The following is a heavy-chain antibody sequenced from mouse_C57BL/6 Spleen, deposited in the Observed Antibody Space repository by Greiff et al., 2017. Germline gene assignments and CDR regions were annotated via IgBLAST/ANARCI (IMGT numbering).Heavy chain of an antibody. CDR1: GYTFTSYW. CDR3: AREEDYGYERDAMDY. V-gene: IGHV1-64*01. D-gene: IGHD2-2*01. Sequence: QVQLQQSGAELVRPGASVKLSCKASGYTFTSYWMHWVKQRPGQGLEWIGMIHPNSGSTNYNEKFKSKATLTVDKSSSTAYMQLSSLTSEDSAVYYCAREEDYGYERDAMDYWGQGTSVTVSS. CDR2: IHPNSGST. J-gene: IGHJ4*01.